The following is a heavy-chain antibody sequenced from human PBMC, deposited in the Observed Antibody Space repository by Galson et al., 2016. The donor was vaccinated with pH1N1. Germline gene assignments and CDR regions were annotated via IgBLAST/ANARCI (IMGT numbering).Heavy chain of an antibody. CDR2: IYSSGFT. CDR3: AREIGGRGSY. Sequence: SLRLSCAASGFTVSSNYMYWVRQSPGKGLECVSIIYSSGFTYYADSVKGRFSISRDKSKNTLYLQMSSLRAEETAVYNCAREIGGRGSYWGQGTLVTVSS. D-gene: IGHD3-3*01. J-gene: IGHJ4*02. CDR1: GFTVSSNY. V-gene: IGHV3-53*01.